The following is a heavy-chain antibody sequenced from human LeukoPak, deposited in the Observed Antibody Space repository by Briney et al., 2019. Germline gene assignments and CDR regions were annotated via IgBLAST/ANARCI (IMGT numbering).Heavy chain of an antibody. V-gene: IGHV4-61*01. CDR2: LYYSGST. CDR3: AREGGPGGDYGSIDS. D-gene: IGHD4-17*01. CDR1: GASVSSGSYY. Sequence: PSETLSLTCTVSGASVSSGSYYWSWIRQPPGKGLEWIGYLYYSGSTNYDPSLKNRVTISLDASKNQFSLRLTSVTAADTAVYYCAREGGPGGDYGSIDSWGQGTLVTVSS. J-gene: IGHJ4*02.